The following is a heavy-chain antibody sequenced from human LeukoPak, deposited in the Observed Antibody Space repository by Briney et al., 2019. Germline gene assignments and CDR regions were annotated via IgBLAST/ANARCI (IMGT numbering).Heavy chain of an antibody. J-gene: IGHJ4*02. CDR1: GFTFSSYA. V-gene: IGHV3-23*01. Sequence: GGSLRLSCAASGFTFSSYAMSWVRQAPGKGLEWVSAISGGHSTYYADSVKGRFTISRDNSKNTLYLQMNSLRAEDTAVYYCAKERFLEWFLPGDWGQGTLVTVSS. CDR2: ISGGHST. CDR3: AKERFLEWFLPGD. D-gene: IGHD3-3*01.